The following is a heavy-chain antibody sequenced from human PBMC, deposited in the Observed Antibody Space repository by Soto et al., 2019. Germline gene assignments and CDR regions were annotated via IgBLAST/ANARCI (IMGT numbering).Heavy chain of an antibody. J-gene: IGHJ4*02. CDR1: GFTFSSYA. Sequence: GSLRLSCAASGFTFSSYAMHWVRQAPGKGLEWVAVISYDGSNKYYADSVKGRFTISRDNSKNTLYLQMNSLRAEDTAVYYCASTVTTSDYWGQGTLVTVSS. CDR3: ASTVTTSDY. CDR2: ISYDGSNK. D-gene: IGHD4-17*01. V-gene: IGHV3-30-3*01.